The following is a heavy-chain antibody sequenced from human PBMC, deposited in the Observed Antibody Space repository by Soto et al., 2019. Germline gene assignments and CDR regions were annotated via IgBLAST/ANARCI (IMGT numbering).Heavy chain of an antibody. V-gene: IGHV3-21*06. CDR2: ISTGGTYL. D-gene: IGHD2-2*01. CDR1: GFSFRTHT. J-gene: IGHJ6*02. CDR3: VKGGEDITSPYGVDV. Sequence: GGSLRLSCVASGFSFRTHTLVWVRQAPGKGLEWVSYISTGGTYLEYAHSVKGRFTISRDDAADSVFLQMNSLKGDDTAVYYCVKGGEDITSPYGVDVWGQGTTVTVSS.